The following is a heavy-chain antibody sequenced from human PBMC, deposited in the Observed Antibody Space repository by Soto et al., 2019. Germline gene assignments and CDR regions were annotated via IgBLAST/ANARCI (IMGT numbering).Heavy chain of an antibody. CDR3: ARTPYSSSWYLEYYYMDV. J-gene: IGHJ6*03. CDR1: GYSFTSYW. Sequence: PGESLKISCKGSGYSFTSYWIGWVRQMPGKGLEWMGIIYPGDSDTRYSPSFQGQVTISADKSISTAYLQWSSLKASDTAMYYCARTPYSSSWYLEYYYMDVSGKGTTVTVSS. V-gene: IGHV5-51*01. CDR2: IYPGDSDT. D-gene: IGHD6-13*01.